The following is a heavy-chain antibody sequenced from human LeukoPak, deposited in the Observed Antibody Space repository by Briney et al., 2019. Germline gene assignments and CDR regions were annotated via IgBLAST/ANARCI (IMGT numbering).Heavy chain of an antibody. CDR1: GYTFTSYY. V-gene: IGHV1-46*01. Sequence: ASVKVSCKASGYTFTSYYMHWVRQAPGQGLEWMGIINPSGGSTSYAQKFQGRVTMTRDTSTSTVYMELSSLRSEDTAVYYCARDLDGIVGATDHYFDYWGQGTLVTVSS. J-gene: IGHJ4*02. CDR2: INPSGGST. CDR3: ARDLDGIVGATDHYFDY. D-gene: IGHD1-26*01.